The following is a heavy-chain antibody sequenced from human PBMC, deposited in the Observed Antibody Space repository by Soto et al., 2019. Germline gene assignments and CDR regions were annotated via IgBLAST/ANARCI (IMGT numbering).Heavy chain of an antibody. CDR3: AREAEPYDILTGYFVGYYGMDV. CDR2: INSHGSST. Sequence: GGSLRLSCAASGFTFSNAWMNWARQAPGKGLVWVLRINSHGSSTSYADSVKGRFTISRDNAKNTLYLQMNSLRAEDTAVYYCAREAEPYDILTGYFVGYYGMDVWGQGTTVTVSS. D-gene: IGHD3-9*01. V-gene: IGHV3-74*01. J-gene: IGHJ6*02. CDR1: GFTFSNAW.